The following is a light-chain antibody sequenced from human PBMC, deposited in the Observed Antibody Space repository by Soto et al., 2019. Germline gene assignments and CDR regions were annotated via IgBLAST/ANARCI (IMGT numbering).Light chain of an antibody. V-gene: IGKV2-28*01. CDR1: QSLLHSNGYNY. J-gene: IGKJ1*01. CDR3: MQALQTSPWT. Sequence: DIVMTQSPLSLPVTPGEPASISCRSSQSLLHSNGYNYLDWYLQKPGQSPQLLIYLGSNWASGVPDRFSGSGSGTDFTLKISRVEAEDVGVYHCMQALQTSPWTFGQGTKVEIK. CDR2: LGS.